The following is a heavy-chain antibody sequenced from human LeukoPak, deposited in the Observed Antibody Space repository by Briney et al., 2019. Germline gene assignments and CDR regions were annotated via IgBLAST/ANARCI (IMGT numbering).Heavy chain of an antibody. CDR2: INPSDSST. Sequence: ASVKVSCEASGYTFTSYYINWVRLAPGQGPEWMGIINPSDSSTTYSQKFQGRVTITADKSTSTAYMELRSLRSEDTAVYYCARDVEKGSSSDYYYGMDVWGQGTTVTVSS. J-gene: IGHJ6*02. V-gene: IGHV1-46*01. D-gene: IGHD6-6*01. CDR3: ARDVEKGSSSDYYYGMDV. CDR1: GYTFTSYY.